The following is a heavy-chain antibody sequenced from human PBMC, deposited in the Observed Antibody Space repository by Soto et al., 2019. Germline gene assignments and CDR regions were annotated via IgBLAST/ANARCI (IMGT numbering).Heavy chain of an antibody. CDR3: VSSTSGLHGWGYFAF. V-gene: IGHV1-18*01. CDR1: GDIFSSLG. CDR2: ISAYNGNT. D-gene: IGHD6-19*01. Sequence: QVQLVQSGPEVKKPGASVKVSCKASGDIFSSLGFSWVRQAPGQGLEWMGWISAYNGNTNYAQNLQGIVTMTTDTFTRTVNMELRGMRSDVTYVYFCVSSTSGLHGWGYFAFWGQGTLVTVSS. J-gene: IGHJ4*02.